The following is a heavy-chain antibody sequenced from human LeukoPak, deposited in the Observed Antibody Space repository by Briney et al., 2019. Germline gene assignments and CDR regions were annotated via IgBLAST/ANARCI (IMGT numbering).Heavy chain of an antibody. D-gene: IGHD3-22*01. V-gene: IGHV3-23*01. J-gene: IGHJ4*02. CDR2: MSGNGVTT. CDR3: ARRDYYDSRVYSPLFDY. Sequence: GRSLRLSCTASGFTFSAYAMSWVRQAPGKGLEWVSGMSGNGVTTYHADSVKGRFTISRDNSKNTLYLQMNNLRAEDTAVYYCARRDYYDSRVYSPLFDYGARGPLVTVS. CDR1: GFTFSAYA.